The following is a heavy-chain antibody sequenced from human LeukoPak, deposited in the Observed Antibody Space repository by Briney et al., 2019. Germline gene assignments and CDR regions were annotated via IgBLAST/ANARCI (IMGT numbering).Heavy chain of an antibody. CDR1: GGSISSSSYY. V-gene: IGHV4-39*01. CDR2: IYYSGST. J-gene: IGHJ4*02. D-gene: IGHD3-3*01. Sequence: SETLSLTCTVSGGSISSSSYYWGWIRQPPGKALEWIGSIYYSGSTYYNPSLKSRVTISVDTSKNQFSLKLSSVTAADTAVYYCARLSDFWSGYPGYWGQGTLVTVSS. CDR3: ARLSDFWSGYPGY.